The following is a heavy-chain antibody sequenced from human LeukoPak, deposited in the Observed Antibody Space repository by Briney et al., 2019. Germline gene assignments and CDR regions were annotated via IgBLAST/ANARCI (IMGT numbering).Heavy chain of an antibody. CDR1: GFTFNTYG. V-gene: IGHV3-23*01. CDR3: AKDWGTYGSGSYYNINYFDY. D-gene: IGHD3-10*01. CDR2: ITGSGGRT. Sequence: GGSLRLSCAASGFTFNTYGMNWVRQAPGRGLEWVSDITGSGGRTYYADSVKGRFTISRDNSKNTLYLQMNSLRAEDTAVYYCAKDWGTYGSGSYYNINYFDYWGQGTLVTVSS. J-gene: IGHJ4*02.